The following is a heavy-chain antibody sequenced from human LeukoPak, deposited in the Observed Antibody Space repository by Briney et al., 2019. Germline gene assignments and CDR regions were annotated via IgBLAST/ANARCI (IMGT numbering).Heavy chain of an antibody. CDR2: IYYSGAA. CDR1: GGSLSGSEYY. J-gene: IGHJ4*02. Sequence: SETLSLTCTVSGGSLSGSEYYWGWIRQSPGKGLEWIGNIYYSGAAYYNPSLESRATTSVDTSKNQFSLGLSSVTAADTAVYFCARQGDSGRSYDYWGQGTLVTVSS. D-gene: IGHD3-22*01. CDR3: ARQGDSGRSYDY. V-gene: IGHV4-39*01.